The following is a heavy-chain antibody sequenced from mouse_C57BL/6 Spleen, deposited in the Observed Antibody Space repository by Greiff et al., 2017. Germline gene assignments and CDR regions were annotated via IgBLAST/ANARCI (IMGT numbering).Heavy chain of an antibody. V-gene: IGHV1-82*01. CDR3: ACYYGSSYCWFAY. CDR2: IYPGDGDT. J-gene: IGHJ3*01. Sequence: VQLQQSGPELVKPGASVKISCKASGYAFSSSWMNWVQQRPGKGLEWIGRIYPGDGDTNYNGQFKGKATLTVDKSSNPAYMQLSSLTSEDSAVYFYACYYGSSYCWFAYWGKGTLVTVSA. D-gene: IGHD1-1*01. CDR1: GYAFSSSW.